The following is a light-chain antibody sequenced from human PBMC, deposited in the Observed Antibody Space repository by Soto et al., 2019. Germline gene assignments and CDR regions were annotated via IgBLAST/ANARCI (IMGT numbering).Light chain of an antibody. CDR3: QQYNNWPLT. V-gene: IGKV3-15*01. CDR2: GAS. J-gene: IGKJ5*01. CDR1: QSIGSN. Sequence: ENVLTQSPGTLSLSPGERATVSCRASQSIGSNLAWYQQKPGQAPRLLIYGASTRATGIPARFSGSGSGTEFTLTISSLQSEDFAVYYCQQYNNWPLTFGQGTRLEIK.